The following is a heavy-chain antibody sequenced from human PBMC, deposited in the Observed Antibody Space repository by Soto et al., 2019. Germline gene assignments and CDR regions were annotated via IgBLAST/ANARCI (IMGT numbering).Heavy chain of an antibody. CDR1: GYTFTSYD. CDR3: ARGDSSGWYVRLYYYYYGMDV. J-gene: IGHJ6*02. V-gene: IGHV1-8*01. CDR2: MNPNSGNT. Sequence: QVQLVQSGAEVKKPGASVKVSCKASGYTFTSYDINWVRQATGQGLEWMGWMNPNSGNTGYAQKLQGRVTMTRNTAISTAYMELSSLRSEDTAVYYCARGDSSGWYVRLYYYYYGMDVWGQGTTVTVSS. D-gene: IGHD6-19*01.